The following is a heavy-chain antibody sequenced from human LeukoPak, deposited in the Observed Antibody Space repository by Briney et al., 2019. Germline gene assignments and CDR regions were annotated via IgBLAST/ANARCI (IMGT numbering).Heavy chain of an antibody. CDR2: INHSGST. J-gene: IGHJ4*02. D-gene: IGHD6-13*01. CDR1: GGSFSGYY. CDR3: ARMAFIAAAGEADY. V-gene: IGHV4-34*01. Sequence: KPSETLSLTCAVYGGSFSGYYWSWIRQPPGRGLEWIGEINHSGSTNYNPSLKSRVTISVDTSKNQFSLKLSSVTAADTAVYYCARMAFIAAAGEADYWGQGTLVTVSS.